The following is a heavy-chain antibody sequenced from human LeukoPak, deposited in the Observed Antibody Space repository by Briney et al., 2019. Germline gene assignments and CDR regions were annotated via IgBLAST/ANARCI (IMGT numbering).Heavy chain of an antibody. Sequence: GGSLRLSCAASGLSFSSYSMSWVRQAPGKGLEWVSAIGGSGGSTYYADSVKGRFTISRDNSKNTLYLQMNSLRAEDTAVYYCAKELFRAMVAFDYWGQGTLVTVSS. CDR3: AKELFRAMVAFDY. V-gene: IGHV3-23*01. CDR1: GLSFSSYS. J-gene: IGHJ4*02. CDR2: IGGSGGST. D-gene: IGHD5-18*01.